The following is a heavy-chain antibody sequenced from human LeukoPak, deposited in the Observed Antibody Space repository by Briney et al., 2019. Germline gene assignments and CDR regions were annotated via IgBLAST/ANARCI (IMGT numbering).Heavy chain of an antibody. D-gene: IGHD6-13*01. CDR3: ARHGPFRAAEFDY. V-gene: IGHV4-39*01. CDR2: IYYGGST. CDR1: GGSISSSSYD. J-gene: IGHJ4*02. Sequence: SETLSLTCTVSGGSISSSSYDWGWIRQPPGKGLEWIGSIYYGGSTYYNPSLKSRVTISVDTSKNQFSLKLSSVTAADTAIYYGARHGPFRAAEFDYWGQGTLVTVSS.